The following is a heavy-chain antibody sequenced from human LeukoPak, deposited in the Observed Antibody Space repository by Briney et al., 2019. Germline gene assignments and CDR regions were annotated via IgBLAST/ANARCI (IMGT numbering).Heavy chain of an antibody. CDR1: GFTVSSNY. D-gene: IGHD6-13*01. J-gene: IGHJ6*02. V-gene: IGHV3-53*01. CDR3: AKSQGIAAAGDNVYYYGMDV. Sequence: GGSLRLSCAASGFTVSSNYMSWVRQAPGKGLEWVSVIYSGGSTYYADSVKGRFTISRDNSKNTLYLQMNSLRAEDTAVYYCAKSQGIAAAGDNVYYYGMDVWGQGTTVTVSS. CDR2: IYSGGST.